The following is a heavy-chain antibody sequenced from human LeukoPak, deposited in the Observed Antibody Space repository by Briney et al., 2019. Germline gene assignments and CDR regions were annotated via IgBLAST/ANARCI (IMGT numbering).Heavy chain of an antibody. CDR3: ARGRTPY. CDR1: GGSFSGYY. V-gene: IGHV4-34*01. Sequence: SETLSLTCAVYGGSFSGYYWNWIRQPPGKGLQWIGEINYSGSTNYNPSLESRVTISVDTSKNQFSLNLSSVTAADTAVYYCARGRTPYWGQGTLVTVSS. CDR2: INYSGST. J-gene: IGHJ1*01.